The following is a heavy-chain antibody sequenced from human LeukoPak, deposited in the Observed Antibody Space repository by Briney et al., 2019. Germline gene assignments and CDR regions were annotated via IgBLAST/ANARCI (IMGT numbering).Heavy chain of an antibody. CDR1: GFTFSNAW. J-gene: IGHJ4*02. CDR2: IKSKTDGGTT. Sequence: PGGSLRLSCAASGFTFSNAWMSWVRQAPGKGLEWVGRIKSKTDGGTTDYAAPVKGRFTISRDESKNTLYLQMNSLKTEDTAVYYCTTELIVGATVFDYWGQGTLVTVSS. CDR3: TTELIVGATVFDY. D-gene: IGHD1-26*01. V-gene: IGHV3-15*01.